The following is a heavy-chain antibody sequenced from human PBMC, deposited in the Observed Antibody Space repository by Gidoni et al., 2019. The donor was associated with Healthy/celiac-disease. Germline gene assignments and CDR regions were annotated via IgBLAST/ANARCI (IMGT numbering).Heavy chain of an antibody. J-gene: IGHJ6*02. CDR3: ARADIVVVPAAKSGYYYYGMDV. V-gene: IGHV3-21*01. D-gene: IGHD2-2*01. CDR1: GFTFSRYS. CDR2: ISSSSSYI. Sequence: EVQLVESGGGLVKPGGSLRLSCAASGFTFSRYSMHWIRQAPGKGLEWDSSISSSSSYIYYADSVKGRFTISRDNAKNSLYLQMNSLRAEDTAVYYCARADIVVVPAAKSGYYYYGMDVWGQGTTVTVSS.